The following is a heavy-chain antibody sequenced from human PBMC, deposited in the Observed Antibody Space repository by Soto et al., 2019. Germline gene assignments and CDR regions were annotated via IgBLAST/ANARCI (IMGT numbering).Heavy chain of an antibody. J-gene: IGHJ4*02. CDR3: ARGHSSSWYRGGFDY. D-gene: IGHD6-13*01. CDR2: IYYSGST. Sequence: SETLSLTCTVSGGSTSSYYWSWIRQPPGKGLEWIGYIYYSGSTNYNPSLKSRVTISVDTSKNQFSLKLSSVTAADTAVYYCARGHSSSWYRGGFDYWGQGTLVTVSS. CDR1: GGSTSSYY. V-gene: IGHV4-59*01.